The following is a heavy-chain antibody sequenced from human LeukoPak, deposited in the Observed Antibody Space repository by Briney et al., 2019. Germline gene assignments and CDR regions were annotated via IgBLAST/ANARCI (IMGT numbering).Heavy chain of an antibody. J-gene: IGHJ4*02. Sequence: SETLSLNCAVSSGTISSSNWWSRARQPPGKGLGLIGEIYHSGSTNYNPYLKSRVTISVDKTKHQFPLKLSSVNAADTAVYYCARDNVGAKTCVGYWGQGTLVTVSS. CDR1: SGTISSSNW. CDR3: ARDNVGAKTCVGY. CDR2: IYHSGST. D-gene: IGHD1-26*01. V-gene: IGHV4-4*02.